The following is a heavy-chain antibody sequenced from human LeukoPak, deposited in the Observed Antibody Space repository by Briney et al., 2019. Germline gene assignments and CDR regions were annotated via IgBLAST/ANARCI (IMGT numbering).Heavy chain of an antibody. Sequence: ASVKVSCKASGYTFTSYGISWVRQAPGQGLEWMGWISAYNGNTNYAQKLQGRVTMTTDTSTSTAYMELRSLRSDDTAVYYCARDLTIFGVAQYYFDYWGQGTLVTVSS. D-gene: IGHD3-3*01. CDR2: ISAYNGNT. CDR3: ARDLTIFGVAQYYFDY. CDR1: GYTFTSYG. J-gene: IGHJ4*02. V-gene: IGHV1-18*01.